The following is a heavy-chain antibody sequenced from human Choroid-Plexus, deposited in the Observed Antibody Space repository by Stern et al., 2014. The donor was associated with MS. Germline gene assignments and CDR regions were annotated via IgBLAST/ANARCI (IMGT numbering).Heavy chain of an antibody. V-gene: IGHV3-30*18. J-gene: IGHJ5*02. CDR1: GFTLGSCA. Sequence: QDQLVQSGGGVVQPGRPLRLSCVASGFTLGSCAMHWVRQAPGKGLAWVAGVSYDGSNKYYADSVKGRFTISRDNSQNTLYMQMSSLRPEDTAVYYCAKDRQYLTYFFDHWGQGSLVTVSS. D-gene: IGHD2/OR15-2a*01. CDR2: VSYDGSNK. CDR3: AKDRQYLTYFFDH.